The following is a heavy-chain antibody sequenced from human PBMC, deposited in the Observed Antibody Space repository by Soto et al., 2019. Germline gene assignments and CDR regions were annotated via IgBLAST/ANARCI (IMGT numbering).Heavy chain of an antibody. CDR1: GDTFSSYA. D-gene: IGHD5-12*01. V-gene: IGHV1-69*01. CDR3: ARDLGLERWLQSPFDY. CDR2: IIPIFGTA. J-gene: IGHJ4*02. Sequence: QVQLVQSGAEVKKPGSSVKVSCKASGDTFSSYAISWVRQAPGQGLEWMGGIIPIFGTANYAQKFQGRVTITADESTSTAYMELSSLRSEDTAVYYCARDLGLERWLQSPFDYWGQGTLVTVSS.